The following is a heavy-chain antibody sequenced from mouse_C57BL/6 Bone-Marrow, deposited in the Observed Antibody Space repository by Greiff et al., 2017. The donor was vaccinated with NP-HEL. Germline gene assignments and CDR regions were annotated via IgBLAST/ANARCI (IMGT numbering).Heavy chain of an antibody. J-gene: IGHJ2*01. Sequence: QVQLKQPGAELVKPGASVKLSCKASGYTFTSYWMHWVKQRPGQGLELIGMIHPNSGSTNYNEKFKSKATLTVDKSSSTAYMQLSSLTSEDSAVYYCARNPFYGSSYYFDYWGQGTTLTVSS. CDR2: IHPNSGST. V-gene: IGHV1-64*01. CDR3: ARNPFYGSSYYFDY. D-gene: IGHD1-1*01. CDR1: GYTFTSYW.